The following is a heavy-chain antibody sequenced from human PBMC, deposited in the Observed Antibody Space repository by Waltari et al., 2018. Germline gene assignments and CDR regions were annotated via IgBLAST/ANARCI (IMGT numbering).Heavy chain of an antibody. Sequence: QVQLVQSGAEVKKPGASVKVSCKASGYTFTSYAMHWVRQAPGQRLEWMGWINAGNGNTKYPQKFQGRVTSTRDTSASTAYMELSSLRSEDTAVYYCARVGGYYDILTGPDWGQGTLVTVSS. CDR2: INAGNGNT. CDR1: GYTFTSYA. D-gene: IGHD3-9*01. V-gene: IGHV1-3*01. J-gene: IGHJ4*02. CDR3: ARVGGYYDILTGPD.